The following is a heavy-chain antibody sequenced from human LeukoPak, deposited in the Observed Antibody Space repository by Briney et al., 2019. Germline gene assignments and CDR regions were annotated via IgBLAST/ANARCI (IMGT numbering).Heavy chain of an antibody. V-gene: IGHV1-2*02. CDR1: GDTFTGYY. D-gene: IGHD5-12*01. J-gene: IGHJ4*02. CDR2: INPNSGGT. CDR3: ARGRYSGYEPADGYYFDY. Sequence: GASVKVSCKASGDTFTGYYMHWVRQAPGQGLEWMGWINPNSGGTNYAQKFQGRVTMTRDTSISTAYMELSRLRSDDTAVYYCARGRYSGYEPADGYYFDYWGQGTLVTVSS.